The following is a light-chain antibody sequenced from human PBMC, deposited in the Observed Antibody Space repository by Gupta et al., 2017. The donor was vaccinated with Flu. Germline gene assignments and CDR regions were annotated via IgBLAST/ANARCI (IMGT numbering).Light chain of an antibody. CDR2: AAS. J-gene: IGKJ2*03. CDR1: QRISSY. V-gene: IGKV1-39*01. CDR3: QQSYSTPPYS. Sequence: DIQMTHSPSSLSASVGDRVTITCRASQRISSYLNWYQQKPGKAPKLLIYAASSLQSGVPSRFSGSGSGTDFTLTISSLQPEDFATYYCQQSYSTPPYSFGQGTKLEIK.